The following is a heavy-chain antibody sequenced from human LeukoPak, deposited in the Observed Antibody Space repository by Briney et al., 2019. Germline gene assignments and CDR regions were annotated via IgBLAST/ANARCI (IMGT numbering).Heavy chain of an antibody. D-gene: IGHD2-15*01. CDR2: IYTSGST. CDR3: ARGDTCGGICYYDY. Sequence: PSETLSLTCTVSSGSISGYFWNWIRQPAGKGLEWIGRIYTSGSTNYNPSLKSRVTMSIDTSKNQFFLTLSSVTAADTAVYYCARGDTCGGICYYDYWGQGTLVTVSS. V-gene: IGHV4-4*07. CDR1: SGSISGYF. J-gene: IGHJ4*02.